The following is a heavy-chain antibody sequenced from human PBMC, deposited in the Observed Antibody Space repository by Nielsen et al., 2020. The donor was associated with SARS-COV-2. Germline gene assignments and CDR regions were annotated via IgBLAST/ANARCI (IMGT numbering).Heavy chain of an antibody. J-gene: IGHJ4*02. CDR2: ISDDGSEE. CDR3: ARGNGWGSYFDY. V-gene: IGHV3-30-3*01. CDR1: GFTFSSYA. D-gene: IGHD7-27*01. Sequence: GGPLRLSCAAFGFTFSSYAMHWVRQAPGKGLEWVEVISDDGSEEYYADSVKGRFTISRDNSKNTLYLQMNSLRGEDTAVYYCARGNGWGSYFDYWGQGTLVTVSS.